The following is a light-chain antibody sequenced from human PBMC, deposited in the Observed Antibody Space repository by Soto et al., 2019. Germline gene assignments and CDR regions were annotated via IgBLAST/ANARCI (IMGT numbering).Light chain of an antibody. CDR1: QSVGSY. V-gene: IGKV3-11*01. Sequence: EIVLTQSPVTLSLSPGERATLSCRASQSVGSYFAWYQQKPGQAPRLLIYDASSRATGIPARFSGSGSGTDCTLTISSLEPEDCAVYYCQQRSDWPSTFGGGTRVEIK. CDR3: QQRSDWPST. CDR2: DAS. J-gene: IGKJ4*01.